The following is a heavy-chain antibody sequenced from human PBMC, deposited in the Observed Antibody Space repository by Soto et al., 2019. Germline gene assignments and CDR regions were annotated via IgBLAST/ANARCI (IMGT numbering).Heavy chain of an antibody. CDR3: ASATKVDFWSGYYRDY. V-gene: IGHV3-7*01. D-gene: IGHD3-3*01. Sequence: ESGGGLVQPGGSLRLSCAASGFTFSSYWMSWVRQAPGKGLEWVANIKQDGSEKYYVDSVKGRFTISRDNAKNSLYLQMNSLRAEDTAVYYCASATKVDFWSGYYRDYWGQGTLVTVSS. CDR2: IKQDGSEK. CDR1: GFTFSSYW. J-gene: IGHJ4*02.